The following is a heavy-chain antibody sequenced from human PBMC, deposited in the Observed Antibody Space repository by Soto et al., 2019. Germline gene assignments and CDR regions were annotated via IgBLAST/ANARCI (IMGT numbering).Heavy chain of an antibody. Sequence: SETLSLTCTVSGWSISSYYWSWFRQPQGRGLGGSGYTYYSGSTNYSPALKSRVTISVDTSKNQFSLKLSSVTATDTAVYYCARHRWLIVQEPITAPEYFDLWGRGTLVTVSS. V-gene: IGHV4-59*08. CDR1: GWSISSYY. CDR2: TYYSGST. D-gene: IGHD3-10*01. CDR3: ARHRWLIVQEPITAPEYFDL. J-gene: IGHJ2*01.